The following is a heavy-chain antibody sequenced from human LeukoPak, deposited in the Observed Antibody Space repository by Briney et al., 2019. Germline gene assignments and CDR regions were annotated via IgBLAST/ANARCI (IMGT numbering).Heavy chain of an antibody. CDR1: GGSISSSSYY. CDR3: ARLKIGGVAATYYFDY. J-gene: IGHJ4*02. Sequence: PSETLSLTCTVSGGSISSSSYYWGWIRQPPGKGLEWIGSIYYSGSTYYNPSLKSRVTISVDTSKTQFSLKLSSVTAADTAVYYCARLKIGGVAATYYFDYWGQGTLVTVSS. D-gene: IGHD2-15*01. V-gene: IGHV4-39*01. CDR2: IYYSGST.